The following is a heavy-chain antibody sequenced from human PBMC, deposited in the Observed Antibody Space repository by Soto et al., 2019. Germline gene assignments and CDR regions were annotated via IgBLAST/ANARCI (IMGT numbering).Heavy chain of an antibody. Sequence: GESLRLSCAASGFTFSSYAMSWVRQAPGKGLEWVSAISGSGGSTYYADSVKGRFTISRDNSKNTLYLQMNSLRAEDTAVYYCATALPYDFWSGYYLDYWGQGTLVTVSS. V-gene: IGHV3-23*01. D-gene: IGHD3-3*01. CDR3: ATALPYDFWSGYYLDY. CDR2: ISGSGGST. J-gene: IGHJ4*02. CDR1: GFTFSSYA.